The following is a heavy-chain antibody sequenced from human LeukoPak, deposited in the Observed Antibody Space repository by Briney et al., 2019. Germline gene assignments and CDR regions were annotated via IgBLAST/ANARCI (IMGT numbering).Heavy chain of an antibody. V-gene: IGHV4-4*07. J-gene: IGHJ4*02. Sequence: SETLSLTCTVSGGSISSYDWSWIRQPAGKGLEWIGRIYTSGSTNYNPSLKSRVTMSVDTSKNQFSLKLSSVTAADTAVYYCAGMYYDILTGQSDYWGQGTLVTVSS. CDR1: GGSISSYD. CDR3: AGMYYDILTGQSDY. CDR2: IYTSGST. D-gene: IGHD3-9*01.